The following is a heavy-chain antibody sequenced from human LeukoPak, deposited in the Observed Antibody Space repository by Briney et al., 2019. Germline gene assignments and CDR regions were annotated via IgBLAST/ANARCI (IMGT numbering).Heavy chain of an antibody. D-gene: IGHD2-2*02. Sequence: GGSLRLSCAASGFTFSNYYMSWVRQAPGGGLEWVSGINKNGDTTYYADSVKGRFTISRDNAKNTLYLQMNSLRAEDTAVYYCARDRGVVVPAAIGTRSYYYYYMDVWGKGTTVTVSS. CDR1: GFTFSNYY. V-gene: IGHV3-23*01. J-gene: IGHJ6*03. CDR3: ARDRGVVVPAAIGTRSYYYYYMDV. CDR2: INKNGDTT.